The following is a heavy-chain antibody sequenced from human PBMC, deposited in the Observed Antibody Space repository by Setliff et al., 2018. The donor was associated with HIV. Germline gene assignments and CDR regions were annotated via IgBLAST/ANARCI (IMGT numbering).Heavy chain of an antibody. J-gene: IGHJ4*02. CDR2: INHSGST. Sequence: SETLSLTCAVYGGSLSGYHWSWIRQSPEKGLEWIGEINHSGSTNYNPSLKSRVTMSVDTSQNQLSLKLSAVTAADTAVYYCARGGGYDRSGYYPFDYWGQGTPVTVSS. V-gene: IGHV4-34*01. CDR3: ARGGGYDRSGYYPFDY. CDR1: GGSLSGYH. D-gene: IGHD3-22*01.